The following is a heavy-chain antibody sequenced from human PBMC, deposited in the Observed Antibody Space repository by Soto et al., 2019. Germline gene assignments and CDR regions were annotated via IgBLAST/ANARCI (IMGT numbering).Heavy chain of an antibody. J-gene: IGHJ4*02. Sequence: QVQLQESGPGLVKPSETLSLTCAVSGDSISSYYCMWIRQPPGKGLESIGYLYYGRSANYNPSLKXRXTXSXXTSTNQCSLTLSSMSAADTAVHSCALRSMAVVPEYWGQGTLITVSS. CDR3: ALRSMAVVPEY. V-gene: IGHV4-59*01. D-gene: IGHD3-22*01. CDR2: LYYGRSA. CDR1: GDSISSYY.